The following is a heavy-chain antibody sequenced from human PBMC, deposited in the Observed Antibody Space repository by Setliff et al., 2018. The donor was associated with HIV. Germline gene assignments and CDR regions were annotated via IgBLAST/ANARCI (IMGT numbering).Heavy chain of an antibody. CDR2: INADGSIT. Sequence: GGSLRLSCGASGISIGNHWMYWVRQAPGKGLVWVSRINADGSITDYADSVKGRFTISRDNAKNSLYLQMNSLRAEDTAVYYCARESPYDTSGYYFGAFDIWGQGTMVTVSS. CDR3: ARESPYDTSGYYFGAFDI. V-gene: IGHV3-74*01. J-gene: IGHJ3*02. CDR1: GISIGNHW. D-gene: IGHD3-22*01.